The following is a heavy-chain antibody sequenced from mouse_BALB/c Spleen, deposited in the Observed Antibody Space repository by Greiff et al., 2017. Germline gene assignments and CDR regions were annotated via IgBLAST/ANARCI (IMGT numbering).Heavy chain of an antibody. CDR2: ISSGGSYT. D-gene: IGHD2-14*01. V-gene: IGHV5-6*01. Sequence: EVHLVESGGDLVKPGGSLKLSCAASGFTFISYGMSWVRQTPDKRLEWVATISSGGSYTYYPDSVKGRFTIARDNAKNTLYLQMSSLKSEDTAMYYCARQEYDIFDYWGQGTTLTVSS. CDR3: ARQEYDIFDY. CDR1: GFTFISYG. J-gene: IGHJ2*01.